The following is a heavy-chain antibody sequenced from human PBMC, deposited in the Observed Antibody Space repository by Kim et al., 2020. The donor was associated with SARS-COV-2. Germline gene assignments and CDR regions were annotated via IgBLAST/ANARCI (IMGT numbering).Heavy chain of an antibody. CDR2: IYYSGST. Sequence: SETLSLTCTVSGGSISSSSYYWGWIRQPPGKGLEWIGSIYYSGSTYYNPSLKSRVTIPVDTTKNQFSLKLSSVTAADTAVYYCARQNYGDYGWFDPWGQGTLVTVSS. CDR1: GGSISSSSYY. V-gene: IGHV4-39*01. CDR3: ARQNYGDYGWFDP. D-gene: IGHD4-17*01. J-gene: IGHJ5*02.